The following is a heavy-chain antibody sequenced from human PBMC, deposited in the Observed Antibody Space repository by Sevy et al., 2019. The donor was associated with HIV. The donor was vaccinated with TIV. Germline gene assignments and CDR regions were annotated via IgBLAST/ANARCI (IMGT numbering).Heavy chain of an antibody. D-gene: IGHD3-22*01. Sequence: GGSLRLSCAASGFTFDDYAMHWVRQAPGKGLEWVSGISGNSGSIGYADTVKGRFTISRDNAKNSLYLQMNSLRAEDTAWYYSAKGARFYYGAFDIWGQGTMVTVSS. V-gene: IGHV3-9*01. CDR2: ISGNSGSI. J-gene: IGHJ3*02. CDR1: GFTFDDYA. CDR3: AKGARFYYGAFDI.